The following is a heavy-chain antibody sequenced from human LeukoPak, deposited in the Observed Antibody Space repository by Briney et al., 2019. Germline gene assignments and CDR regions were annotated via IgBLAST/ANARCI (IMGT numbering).Heavy chain of an antibody. CDR3: SRGGIPYYYDNNDHLSRAFDY. Sequence: GGSLRLSCVASGFTFSSYAMHSAMHWVRQAPGKGLEWVSVISYDGSSKYYADSVKGRFTVSRDNSKNTLYLQMNSLRAEDTAVYYCSRGGIPYYYDNNDHLSRAFDYWGQGTLVTVSS. CDR1: GFTFSSYA. D-gene: IGHD3-22*01. J-gene: IGHJ4*02. CDR2: ISYDGSSK. V-gene: IGHV3-30-3*01.